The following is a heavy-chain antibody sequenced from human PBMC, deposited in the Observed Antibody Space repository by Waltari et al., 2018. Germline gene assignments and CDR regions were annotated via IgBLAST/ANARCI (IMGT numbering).Heavy chain of an antibody. D-gene: IGHD3-10*01. V-gene: IGHV4-4*07. CDR1: GGSISSYY. CDR2: IYTSGST. Sequence: QVQLQESGPGLVKPSETLSLTCTVSGGSISSYYWSWLRQPAGKGLEWIGRIYTSGSTNYNPALKSRVTRAVDTSKNQFSLKLSSVTAADTAVYYCARGGWNYYYYYMDVWGKGTTVTVSS. CDR3: ARGGWNYYYYYMDV. J-gene: IGHJ6*03.